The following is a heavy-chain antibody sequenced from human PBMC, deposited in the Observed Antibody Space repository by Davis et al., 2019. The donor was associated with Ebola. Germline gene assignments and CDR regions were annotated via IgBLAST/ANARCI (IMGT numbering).Heavy chain of an antibody. CDR1: GGSFSSYY. CDR2: IYYSGST. Sequence: MPGGSLRLSCAVYGGSFSSYYWSWIRQPPGKGLEWIGYIYYSGSTNYNPSLKSRVTISVDRSKNQFSLKLSSVTAADTAVYYCARERYCSSTSCYGWFDPWGQGTLVTVSS. V-gene: IGHV4-59*12. J-gene: IGHJ5*02. CDR3: ARERYCSSTSCYGWFDP. D-gene: IGHD2-2*01.